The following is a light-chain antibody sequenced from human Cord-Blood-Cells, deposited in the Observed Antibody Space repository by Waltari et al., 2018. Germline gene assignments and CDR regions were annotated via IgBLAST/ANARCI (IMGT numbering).Light chain of an antibody. Sequence: SYVLTQPPPVSVAPGTTARITCGGNNIGSKSVHRYQQKPGQAPVLVIYYDSDRPSGIPERFSGSNSGNTATLTISRVEAGDEADYYCQVWDSSSDHRVFGGGTKLTVL. J-gene: IGLJ3*02. CDR3: QVWDSSSDHRV. V-gene: IGLV3-21*04. CDR1: NIGSKS. CDR2: YDS.